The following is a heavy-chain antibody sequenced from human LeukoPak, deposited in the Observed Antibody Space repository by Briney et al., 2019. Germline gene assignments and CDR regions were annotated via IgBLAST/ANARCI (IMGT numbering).Heavy chain of an antibody. Sequence: GASVKVSCKASGGTFSSYAISWVRQAPGQGLEWMGGIIPIFGTANYAQKFQGRVTITADESTSTAYMELSSLRSEDTAVYYCARDVVGGIADPIEYMDVWGKGTTVIVSS. J-gene: IGHJ6*04. CDR2: IIPIFGTA. D-gene: IGHD2-21*01. CDR1: GGTFSSYA. CDR3: ARDVVGGIADPIEYMDV. V-gene: IGHV1-69*13.